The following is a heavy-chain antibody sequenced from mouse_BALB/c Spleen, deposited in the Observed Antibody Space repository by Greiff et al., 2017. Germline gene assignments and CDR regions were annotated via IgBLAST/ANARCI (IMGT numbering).Heavy chain of an antibody. CDR2: IYPGDGDT. CDR3: ARSYYGSRYWYFDV. J-gene: IGHJ1*01. CDR1: GYTFTSYW. V-gene: IGHV1-87*01. D-gene: IGHD1-1*01. Sequence: QVQLQQSGAELARPGASVKLSCKASGYTFTSYWMQWVKQRPGQGLEWIGAIYPGDGDTRYTQKFKGKATLTADKSSSTAYMQLSSLASEDSAVYYCARSYYGSRYWYFDVWGAGTTVTVSS.